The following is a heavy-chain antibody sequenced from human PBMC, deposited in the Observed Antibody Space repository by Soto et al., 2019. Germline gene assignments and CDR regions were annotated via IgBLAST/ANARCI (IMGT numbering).Heavy chain of an antibody. CDR2: IYYSGTT. CDR3: ARDRSAMAPYYNGMDV. D-gene: IGHD5-18*01. J-gene: IGHJ6*02. V-gene: IGHV4-59*01. CDR1: GGSLSNYY. Sequence: SETLSLTCTVSGGSLSNYYWSWIRRPPGRGLEWIANIYYSGTTNYNPSLSSRVTISIDTSKSQFSLRLSSVTAADTAVYYCARDRSAMAPYYNGMDVWGQGTTVTSP.